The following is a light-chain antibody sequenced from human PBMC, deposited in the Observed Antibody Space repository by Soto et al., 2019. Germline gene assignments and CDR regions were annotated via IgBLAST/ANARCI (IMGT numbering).Light chain of an antibody. CDR3: SSSTSSSTLV. V-gene: IGLV2-14*01. CDR1: SSDVGGYNY. CDR2: EVS. J-gene: IGLJ1*01. Sequence: QSALTQPASVSGSPGQSITISCTGTSSDVGGYNYVSWYQQHPGKAPKLMIYEVSNRPSGVSNRFSGSKSGNTASLTISGLQAEEEADYYCSSSTSSSTLVFGTGTKLTVL.